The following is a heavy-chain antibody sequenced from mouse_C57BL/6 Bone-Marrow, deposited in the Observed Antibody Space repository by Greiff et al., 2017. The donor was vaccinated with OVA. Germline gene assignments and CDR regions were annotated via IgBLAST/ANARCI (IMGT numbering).Heavy chain of an antibody. D-gene: IGHD2-3*01. J-gene: IGHJ2*01. Sequence: VQLQESGPGLVQPSQSLSITCTVSGFSLTSYGVHWVRQSPGKGLEWLGVIWSGGGTDYNAAFISRLSISKDDSKSQVFFKMNSLQAEYTAIYYCARNGWFLFDYWGQGTTLTVSS. CDR1: GFSLTSYG. CDR2: IWSGGGT. CDR3: ARNGWFLFDY. V-gene: IGHV2-2*01.